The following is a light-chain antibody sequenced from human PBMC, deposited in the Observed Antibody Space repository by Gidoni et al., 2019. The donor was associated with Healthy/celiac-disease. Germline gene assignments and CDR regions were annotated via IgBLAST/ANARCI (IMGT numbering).Light chain of an antibody. Sequence: QSALTQPASVSGSPGQSITISCTGTSSDVGSYNCVSWYQQHPGKAPKLMIYEVSNRPSGVPDRFSGSKSGNTASLTISGLQAEDEADYYCSSYTSSSTLYVFGTGTKVTVL. CDR2: EVS. CDR1: SSDVGSYNC. J-gene: IGLJ1*01. CDR3: SSYTSSSTLYV. V-gene: IGLV2-14*01.